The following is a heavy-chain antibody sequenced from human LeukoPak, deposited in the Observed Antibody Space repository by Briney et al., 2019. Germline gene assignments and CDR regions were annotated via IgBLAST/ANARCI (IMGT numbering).Heavy chain of an antibody. CDR1: GFTFSSYE. J-gene: IGHJ4*02. CDR3: ARVAVAGTG. V-gene: IGHV3-48*03. CDR2: ISSSGSTI. Sequence: SGGSLRLSCAASGFTFSSYEMNWVRQAPGKGLEWVSYISSSGSTIYYADSVKGRFTISRDNARNSLYLQMNSLRAEDTAVYYCARVAVAGTGWGQGTLVTVSS. D-gene: IGHD6-19*01.